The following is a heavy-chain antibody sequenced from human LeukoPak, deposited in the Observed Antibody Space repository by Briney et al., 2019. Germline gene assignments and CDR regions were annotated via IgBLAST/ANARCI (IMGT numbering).Heavy chain of an antibody. Sequence: PGGSLRLSCAASGFTFSRYWMSWVRQAPGKGLEWVANINQDGSEKYYVDSVKGRFTISRDNAKNSLYLQMNSLRAEDTAVYYCAREEGSSADYWGQGTLVTVSS. D-gene: IGHD6-13*01. V-gene: IGHV3-7*01. CDR3: AREEGSSADY. CDR2: INQDGSEK. CDR1: GFTFSRYW. J-gene: IGHJ4*02.